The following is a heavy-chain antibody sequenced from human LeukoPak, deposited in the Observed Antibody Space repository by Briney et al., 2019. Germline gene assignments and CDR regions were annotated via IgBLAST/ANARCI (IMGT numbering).Heavy chain of an antibody. CDR2: ISGSGGST. Sequence: AGGSLRLSCAASEFTFNASGMSWVRQAPGKGLEWVSGISGSGGSTHYADSVKGRVTISRDNSKNTLYLQMNSLRVEDTAVYYCAKEGIRWEVLAYCDYWGQGTLVTVSS. V-gene: IGHV3-23*01. J-gene: IGHJ4*02. CDR1: EFTFNASG. CDR3: AKEGIRWEVLAYCDY. D-gene: IGHD1-26*01.